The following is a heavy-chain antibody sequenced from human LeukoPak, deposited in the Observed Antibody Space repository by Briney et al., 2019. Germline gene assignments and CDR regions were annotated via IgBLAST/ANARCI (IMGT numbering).Heavy chain of an antibody. J-gene: IGHJ4*02. CDR1: GYTFTSYD. D-gene: IGHD6-19*01. CDR2: MNPNSGNT. CDR3: AIPSSGWSPFDY. V-gene: IGHV1-8*01. Sequence: ASVKVSCKASGYTFTSYDINWVRQATGQGLEWMGWMNPNSGNTGYAQKFQGRVTRTRNTSISTAYMELSSLRSEDTAVYYCAIPSSGWSPFDYWGQGTLVTVSS.